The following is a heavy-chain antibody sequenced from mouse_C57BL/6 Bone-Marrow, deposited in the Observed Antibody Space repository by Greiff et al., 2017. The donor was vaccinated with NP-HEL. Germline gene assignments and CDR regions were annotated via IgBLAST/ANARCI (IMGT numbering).Heavy chain of an antibody. CDR3: AGEEVDGYSSLAF. V-gene: IGHV1-62-2*01. J-gene: IGHJ1*01. D-gene: IGHD2-3*01. CDR1: GYTFTEYS. CDR2: FYPGSGSI. Sequence: QVQLQQSGAELVKPGASVKLSCKASGYTFTEYSIHWVKQRPGQGLEWIGGFYPGSGSIKYNEKFKGKATLTADKSSSTAYMELRRLTSEDSAVFFCAGEEVDGYSSLAFWGWGNAVIVSA.